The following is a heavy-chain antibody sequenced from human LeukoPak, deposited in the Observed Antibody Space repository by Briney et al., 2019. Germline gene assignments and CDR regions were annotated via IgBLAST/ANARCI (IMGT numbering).Heavy chain of an antibody. CDR3: ARVGARPHIAPGGGMDV. J-gene: IGHJ6*02. Sequence: SETLSLTCTVSGGSISSSSYYWGWIRQPPGKGLEWIGSIYYSGSTYYNPSLKSRVTISVDTSKNQFSLKLSSVTAADAAVYYCARVGARPHIAPGGGMDVWGQGTTVTVSS. D-gene: IGHD2-21*01. CDR1: GGSISSSSYY. CDR2: IYYSGST. V-gene: IGHV4-39*07.